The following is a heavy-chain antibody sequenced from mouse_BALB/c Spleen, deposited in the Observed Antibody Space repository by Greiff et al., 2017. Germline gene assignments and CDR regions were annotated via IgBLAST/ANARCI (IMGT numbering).Heavy chain of an antibody. J-gene: IGHJ2*01. CDR2: ISSGSSTI. Sequence: VQLKGSGGGLVQPGGSRKLSCAASGFTFSSFGMHWVRQAPEKGLEWVAYISSGSSTIYYADTVKGRFTISRDNPKNTLFLQMTSLRSEDTAMYYCARGNYYFDYWGQGTTLTVSS. V-gene: IGHV5-17*02. CDR1: GFTFSSFG. D-gene: IGHD2-1*01. CDR3: ARGNYYFDY.